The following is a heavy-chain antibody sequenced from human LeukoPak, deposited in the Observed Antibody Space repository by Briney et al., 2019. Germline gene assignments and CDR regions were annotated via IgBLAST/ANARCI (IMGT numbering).Heavy chain of an antibody. V-gene: IGHV1-2*02. J-gene: IGHJ3*02. CDR3: AREGSTADSSFDI. CDR1: GYTFTGYY. D-gene: IGHD3-22*01. CDR2: INPNSGGT. Sequence: ASVKVSCRASGYTFTGYYMHWVRQAPGQGLEWMGWINPNSGGTNYAQKFQGRVTMTRDTSISTAYMELSGLRSDDTAVYYCAREGSTADSSFDIWGQGTMVTVSS.